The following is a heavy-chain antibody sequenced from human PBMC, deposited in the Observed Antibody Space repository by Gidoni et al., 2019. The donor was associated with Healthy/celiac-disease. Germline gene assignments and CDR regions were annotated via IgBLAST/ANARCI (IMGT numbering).Heavy chain of an antibody. CDR1: GFTFSSYG. D-gene: IGHD4-4*01. Sequence: QVQLVESGGGVVQPGRSRRLPCAASGFTFSSYGLHWVRQAPGKGLEWVAVIWYDGSNKYYADSVKGRFTISRDNSKNTLYLQMNSLRAEDTAVYYCARDSATVTTGIFDYWGQGTLVTVSS. CDR3: ARDSATVTTGIFDY. J-gene: IGHJ4*02. V-gene: IGHV3-33*01. CDR2: IWYDGSNK.